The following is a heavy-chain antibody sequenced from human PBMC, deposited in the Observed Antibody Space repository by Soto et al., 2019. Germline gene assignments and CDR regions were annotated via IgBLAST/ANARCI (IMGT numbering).Heavy chain of an antibody. CDR2: ICHSGNT. V-gene: IGHV4-30-2*01. D-gene: IGHD3-10*01. Sequence: SETLSLTCTVSGGSITIGGYCWSWIRQPPGQGLEWVGYICHSGNTYYNPSLKSRVTTSLDRSKNQFSLNLSSVTAADTAVYYCARVWFGESSWFDPWGQGTLVTVSS. CDR1: GGSITIGGYC. J-gene: IGHJ5*02. CDR3: ARVWFGESSWFDP.